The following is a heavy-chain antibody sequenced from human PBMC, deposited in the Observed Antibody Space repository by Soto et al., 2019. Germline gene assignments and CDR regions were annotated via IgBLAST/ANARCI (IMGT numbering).Heavy chain of an antibody. Sequence: GGSLRLSCAASGFSFTNFAMSWVRQAPGKGLEWVAGIGASGDITWYADSVKGRLSISRDNSKNTLYLQLNSLRFEDTAVYYCAKDDFTDRGDDYFDYWGPGTLVTSPQ. J-gene: IGHJ4*02. V-gene: IGHV3-23*01. CDR3: AKDDFTDRGDDYFDY. D-gene: IGHD2-21*02. CDR1: GFSFTNFA. CDR2: IGASGDIT.